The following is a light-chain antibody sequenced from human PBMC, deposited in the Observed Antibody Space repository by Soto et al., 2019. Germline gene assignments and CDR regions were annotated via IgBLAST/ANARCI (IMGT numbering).Light chain of an antibody. V-gene: IGLV2-14*01. Sequence: QSALTQPASVSGSPGQSITISCTGTSSDVGGYNYVSWYQQHPGKAPKLMIYDVSNRPSGVSNRFSGSKSGNTDSLTIAGLQAEDESDYYCSSYTSSSTFYGFGTGTKLTVL. CDR1: SSDVGGYNY. J-gene: IGLJ1*01. CDR3: SSYTSSSTFYG. CDR2: DVS.